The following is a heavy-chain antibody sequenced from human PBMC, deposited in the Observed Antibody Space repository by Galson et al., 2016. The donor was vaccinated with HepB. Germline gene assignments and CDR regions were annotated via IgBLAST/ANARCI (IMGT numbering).Heavy chain of an antibody. Sequence: SLRLSCAASGFNFGSYATNWVRQAPGKGPEWVSSIKGGGASPKYADSVTGRFTVSRDNTHNTLHLQMNSLRAEDTAVYYCVKDFYGSGSYFSVGHDHWGQGTLVTVSS. CDR2: IKGGGASP. V-gene: IGHV3-23*01. CDR1: GFNFGSYA. J-gene: IGHJ4*02. D-gene: IGHD3-10*01. CDR3: VKDFYGSGSYFSVGHDH.